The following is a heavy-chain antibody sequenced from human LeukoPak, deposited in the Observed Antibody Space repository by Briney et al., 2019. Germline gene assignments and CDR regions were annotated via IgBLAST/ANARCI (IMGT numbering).Heavy chain of an antibody. D-gene: IGHD6-19*01. CDR2: IYYSGST. Sequence: PSETLSLTCTVSGGSISSSSYYWGWIRQPPGKGLEWIGSIYYSGSTYYNPSLKSRVTISVDTSKNQSSLKLSSVTAADTAVYYCARHFFPSSGGSPETDYWGQGTLVTVSS. V-gene: IGHV4-39*01. CDR1: GGSISSSSYY. CDR3: ARHFFPSSGGSPETDY. J-gene: IGHJ4*02.